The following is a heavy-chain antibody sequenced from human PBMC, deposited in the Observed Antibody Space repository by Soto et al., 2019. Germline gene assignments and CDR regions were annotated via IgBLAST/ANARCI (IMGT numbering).Heavy chain of an antibody. CDR1: GFTFSSYA. J-gene: IGHJ4*02. CDR3: AKDSGIVGAKYYFDY. Sequence: EVQLLESGGGLVQPGGSLRLSCAASGFTFSSYAMSWVRQAPGKGLEWVSAISGSGGSTYYEDSVKGQFTISRDNSKNTLYLQMNSLRAEDTAVYYCAKDSGIVGAKYYFDYWGQGTLVTVSS. CDR2: ISGSGGST. V-gene: IGHV3-23*01. D-gene: IGHD1-26*01.